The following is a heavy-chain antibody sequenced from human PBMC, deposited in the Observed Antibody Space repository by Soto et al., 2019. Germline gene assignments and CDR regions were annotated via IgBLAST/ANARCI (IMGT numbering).Heavy chain of an antibody. Sequence: SETLSLTCAVYSGSFSGYYWSWIRQPPGKGLEWIGEINHSGSTNYNPSLKSRVTISVDTSKNQFSLKLSSVTAADTAVYYCARGRRSRSYYCVDVLGQGTTVSVSS. V-gene: IGHV4-34*01. CDR3: ARGRRSRSYYCVDV. CDR1: SGSFSGYY. D-gene: IGHD1-26*01. J-gene: IGHJ6*02. CDR2: INHSGST.